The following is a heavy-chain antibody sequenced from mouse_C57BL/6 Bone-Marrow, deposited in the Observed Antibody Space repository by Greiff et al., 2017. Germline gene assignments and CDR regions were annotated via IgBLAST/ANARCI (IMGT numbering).Heavy chain of an antibody. CDR1: GFTFSDYG. Sequence: EVKLVESGGGLVKPGGSLKLSCAASGFTFSDYGMHWVRQAPEKGLEWVAYISSGSSTINYADTVQGRVTISRDNAKNTLFLQITSLRSEDTAMYYCSRPGTVVEFAYWGQGTLVTVSA. D-gene: IGHD1-1*01. CDR2: ISSGSSTI. CDR3: SRPGTVVEFAY. V-gene: IGHV5-17*01. J-gene: IGHJ3*01.